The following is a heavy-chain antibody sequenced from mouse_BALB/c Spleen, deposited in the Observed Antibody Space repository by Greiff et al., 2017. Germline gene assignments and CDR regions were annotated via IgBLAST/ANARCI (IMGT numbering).Heavy chain of an antibody. CDR1: GFTFSSFG. CDR3: ARYRYDDYYAMDY. D-gene: IGHD2-14*01. J-gene: IGHJ4*01. CDR2: ISSGSSTI. Sequence: EVQGVESGGGLVQPGGSRKLSCAASGFTFSSFGMHWVRQAPEKGLEWVAYISSGSSTIYYADTVKGRFTISRDNPKNTLFLQMTSLRSEDTAMYYCARYRYDDYYAMDYWGQGTSVTVSS. V-gene: IGHV5-17*02.